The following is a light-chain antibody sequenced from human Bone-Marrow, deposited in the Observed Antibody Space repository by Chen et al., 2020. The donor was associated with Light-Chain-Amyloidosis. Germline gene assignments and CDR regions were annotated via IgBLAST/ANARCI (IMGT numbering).Light chain of an antibody. J-gene: IGKJ4*01. CDR3: QEYETSPLT. Sequence: EIVLTQSPGTLSLSPGDGANLSCRSSQTISSNYLPWYQHKFGQAPSHLIYGSSSRPTRIPDRFTGSGSGTVFSLTIIRLSPEELEMYFCQEYETSPLTVCGGTKEEIK. CDR2: GSS. CDR1: QTISSNY. V-gene: IGKV3-20*01.